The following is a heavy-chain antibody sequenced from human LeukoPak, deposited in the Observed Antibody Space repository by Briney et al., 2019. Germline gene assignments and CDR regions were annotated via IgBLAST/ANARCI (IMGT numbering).Heavy chain of an antibody. V-gene: IGHV2-5*02. CDR3: AHRPNRHSNGWNTGYFDY. CDR2: MYWDDDK. J-gene: IGHJ4*02. D-gene: IGHD6-25*01. CDR1: GFSLSTGGVG. Sequence: SGPSLVTPTQTLTLTCTFSGFSLSTGGVGVGWIRQPPGKALEWLVFMYWDDDKRYSPSLRSRLTITKDTSNNQVVLTLSNVDPADTATYYCAHRPNRHSNGWNTGYFDYWGQGTLVTVSS.